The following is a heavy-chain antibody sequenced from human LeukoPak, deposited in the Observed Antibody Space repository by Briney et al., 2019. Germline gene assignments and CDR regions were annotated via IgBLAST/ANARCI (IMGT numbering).Heavy chain of an antibody. CDR2: INHSGST. J-gene: IGHJ4*02. CDR3: ARDPITMVRGSGDY. Sequence: SETLSLTCAVYGGSFSGYYWSWIRQPPGKGLEWIGEINHSGSTNYNPSLKSRVTISVVTSKNQFSLKLSSVTAADTAVYYCARDPITMVRGSGDYWGQGTLVTVSS. V-gene: IGHV4-34*01. D-gene: IGHD3-10*01. CDR1: GGSFSGYY.